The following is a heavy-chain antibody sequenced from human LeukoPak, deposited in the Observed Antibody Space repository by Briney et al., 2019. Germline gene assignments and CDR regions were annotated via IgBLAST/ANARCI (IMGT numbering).Heavy chain of an antibody. J-gene: IGHJ4*02. CDR3: ARLYCSGGSCYDY. V-gene: IGHV1-2*02. CDR1: GYTFTGYY. D-gene: IGHD2-15*01. Sequence: ASEKVSCKASGYTFTGYYMHWVRQAPGQGLEWMGWINPNSGGTNYAQKFQGRVTMTRDTSISTAYMELSRLRSDDTAVYYCARLYCSGGSCYDYWGQGTLVTVSS. CDR2: INPNSGGT.